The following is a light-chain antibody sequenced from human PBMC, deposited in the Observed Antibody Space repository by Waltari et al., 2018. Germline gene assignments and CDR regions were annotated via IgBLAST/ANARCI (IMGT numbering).Light chain of an antibody. CDR1: KIGRKI. J-gene: IGLJ2*01. CDR2: DAR. CDR3: QVWDSSGDPVI. V-gene: IGLV3-21*02. Sequence: SSVLTPPPSVSVAPGQTANITCWGHKIGRKIVHLYQQKPGQAPGLVVYDARARTSGIPERCSGSNSGNTAALTISRVEAGDEADYFCQVWDSSGDPVIFGGGTKLTVL.